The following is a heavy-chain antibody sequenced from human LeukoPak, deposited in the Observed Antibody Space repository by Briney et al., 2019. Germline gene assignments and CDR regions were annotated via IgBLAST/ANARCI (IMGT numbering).Heavy chain of an antibody. V-gene: IGHV3-21*01. D-gene: IGHD2-21*01. CDR2: ISSSSTSI. J-gene: IGHJ4*02. CDR1: GFLFSDFIDHT. CDR3: AREFSVVGNFDY. Sequence: GGSLGLSCADSGFLFSDFIDHTMVWVRQAPGKGLEWVSYISSSSTSISYADSVRGRFSISRDNAQRSLYLHVNSLRDEDTAVYYCAREFSVVGNFDYWGQGTLVIVSS.